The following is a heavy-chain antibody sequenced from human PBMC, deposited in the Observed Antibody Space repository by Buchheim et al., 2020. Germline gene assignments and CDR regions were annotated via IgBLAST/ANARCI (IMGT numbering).Heavy chain of an antibody. CDR1: GYILTTYA. CDR2: INNKTGNP. J-gene: IGHJ4*02. Sequence: QVPLVQSGSELKKPGASVKVFCKASGYILTTYAMNWVRQAPGQGLEGMGLINNKTGNPTYAQGFTGRVVFSLDTSVSTTYLQISSLKAEDTAVYYCARDDNWNYKDWGQGTL. CDR3: ARDDNWNYKD. V-gene: IGHV7-4-1*02. D-gene: IGHD1-7*01.